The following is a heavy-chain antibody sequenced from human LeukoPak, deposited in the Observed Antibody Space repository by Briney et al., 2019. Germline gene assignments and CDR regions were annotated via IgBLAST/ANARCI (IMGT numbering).Heavy chain of an antibody. V-gene: IGHV1-2*07. Sequence: ASVKVSCKTSGYTFIGHYIHWVRQAPGQGREWMGWINPKNGGANYAPRFRGRVTMTRDRSTSTVYMELTRLTSDDTAVYYCARTSFWESPVNWFDPWGQGTLVTVSS. CDR3: ARTSFWESPVNWFDP. CDR1: GYTFIGHY. CDR2: INPKNGGA. D-gene: IGHD3-16*01. J-gene: IGHJ5*02.